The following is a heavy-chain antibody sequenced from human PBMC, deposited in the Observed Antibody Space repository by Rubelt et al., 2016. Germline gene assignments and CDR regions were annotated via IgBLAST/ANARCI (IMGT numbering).Heavy chain of an antibody. V-gene: IGHV3-13*04. D-gene: IGHD3-3*01. Sequence: DVQLEESGGGLVQPGGSLRLACAASGFTFSSYAIHWVRRAAGRGLEWVSAIGNPGDTFSTCSVTGRSTNSRDKPKNTRVSEMKDGRSKRTDVYYEAMVFGGAGSQYMGYFDYWGQGTLVTVAS. J-gene: IGHJ4*02. CDR2: IGNPGDT. CDR1: GFTFSSYA. CDR3: AMVFGGAGSQYMGYFDY.